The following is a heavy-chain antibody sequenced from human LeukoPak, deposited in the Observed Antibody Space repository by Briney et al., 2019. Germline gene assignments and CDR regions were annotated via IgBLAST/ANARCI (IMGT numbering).Heavy chain of an antibody. CDR3: ARDEWGDAFDI. Sequence: KSGGSLRLSCAASGFTFSSYSMNWVRQAPGKGLEWVSSISSGSSYIHSADSVRGRFTISRDNAKNSLFLQMNSLRAEDTAVYYCARDEWGDAFDIWGQGTMVTVFS. J-gene: IGHJ3*02. CDR2: ISSGSSYI. D-gene: IGHD1-26*01. V-gene: IGHV3-21*01. CDR1: GFTFSSYS.